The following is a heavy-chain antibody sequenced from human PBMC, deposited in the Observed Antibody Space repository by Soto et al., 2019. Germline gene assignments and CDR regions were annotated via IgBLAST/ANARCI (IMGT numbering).Heavy chain of an antibody. CDR3: ASKGAHSSSPTGENYYSYGMDV. Sequence: SVKVSCKASGGTFSSYAISWVRQAPGQGLEWMGGIIPIFGTANYAQKFQGRVTITADKSTSTAYMELSSLRSEDTAVYYCASKGAHSSSPTGENYYSYGMDVWGQGTTVTVSS. D-gene: IGHD6-6*01. J-gene: IGHJ6*02. V-gene: IGHV1-69*06. CDR2: IIPIFGTA. CDR1: GGTFSSYA.